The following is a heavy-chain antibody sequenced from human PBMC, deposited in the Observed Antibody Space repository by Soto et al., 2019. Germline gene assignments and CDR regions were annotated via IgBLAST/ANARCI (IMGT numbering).Heavy chain of an antibody. J-gene: IGHJ3*02. D-gene: IGHD3-3*01. V-gene: IGHV4-59*01. CDR2: IYYSGST. Sequence: SETLSLTCTVSGGSISSYYWSWIRQPPGKGLEWIGYIYYSGSTNYNPSLKSRVTISVDTSKNQFSLKLSSVTAAGTAVYYCARDRITIFGVVQGRDAFDIWGQGTMVTVSS. CDR3: ARDRITIFGVVQGRDAFDI. CDR1: GGSISSYY.